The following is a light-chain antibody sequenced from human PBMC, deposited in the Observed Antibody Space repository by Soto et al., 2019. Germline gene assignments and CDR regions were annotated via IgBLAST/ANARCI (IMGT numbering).Light chain of an antibody. CDR1: QGIDTS. J-gene: IGKJ5*01. CDR2: APS. Sequence: ILLTQSPSSLSASVGDRVTITCRASQGIDTSLAWYQQKPGKAPKLLIYAPSNFQSGVPSRFSGSGSGTHFTLTISSLQHEDFETYYCQQLHGYPITLGHGTRLEIK. V-gene: IGKV1-9*01. CDR3: QQLHGYPIT.